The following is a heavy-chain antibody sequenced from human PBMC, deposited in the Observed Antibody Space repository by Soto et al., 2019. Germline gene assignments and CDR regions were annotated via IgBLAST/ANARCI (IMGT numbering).Heavy chain of an antibody. CDR1: GFTFSSYA. V-gene: IGHV3-30-3*01. J-gene: IGHJ4*02. CDR2: ISYDGSNK. CDR3: ARDIDY. Sequence: QVQLVGSGGGVVQPGRSLRLSCAASGFTFSSYAMHWVRQAPGKGLEWVAVISYDGSNKYYADSVKGRFTISRDNSKNTLYLQMNSLRAEDTAVYYCARDIDYWGQGTLVTVSS.